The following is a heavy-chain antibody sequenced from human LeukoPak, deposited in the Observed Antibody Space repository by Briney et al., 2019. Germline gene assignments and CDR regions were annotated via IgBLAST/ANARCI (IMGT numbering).Heavy chain of an antibody. Sequence: ASVKVSCKASGYTFTSYYMHWVRQAPGQGLEWMGIINPSGGSTSYAQKFQGRVTMTRDTSTSTVYMELSSLRSEDTAVYYCARDNAADYDILTGYYSRESEYYFDYWGQGTLVTVSS. J-gene: IGHJ4*02. CDR1: GYTFTSYY. D-gene: IGHD3-9*01. CDR2: INPSGGST. V-gene: IGHV1-46*01. CDR3: ARDNAADYDILTGYYSRESEYYFDY.